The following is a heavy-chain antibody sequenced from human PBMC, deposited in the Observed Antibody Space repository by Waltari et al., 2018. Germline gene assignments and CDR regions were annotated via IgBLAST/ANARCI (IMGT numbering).Heavy chain of an antibody. CDR1: VLSASIHP. CDR2: ISFDGNNI. V-gene: IGHV3-30*01. J-gene: IGHJ4*02. Sequence: QVKLVESGGGLVQLANSLTLSCQLSVLSASIHPMHWVRQAPGKGLEWVAVISFDGNNIYFAESVKGRFTINRDNSENTLSLQMNSLTTEDTAIYYCARDGHSYFYGSWSDYWGQGTLVTVSS. CDR3: ARDGHSYFYGSWSDY. D-gene: IGHD3-10*01.